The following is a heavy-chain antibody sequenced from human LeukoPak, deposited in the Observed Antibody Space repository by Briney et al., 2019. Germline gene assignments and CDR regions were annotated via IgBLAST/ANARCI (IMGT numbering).Heavy chain of an antibody. Sequence: GGSLRLSCAASGFTFSSYWMSWVRQAPGKGLEWVANIKQDGSEKYYVDSVKGRFTISRDNAKNSLYLQMNSLRAEDTAVYYCARGSASTVTTFGFAFDIWGQGTMVTVSS. CDR1: GFTFSSYW. J-gene: IGHJ3*02. V-gene: IGHV3-7*01. D-gene: IGHD4-17*01. CDR3: ARGSASTVTTFGFAFDI. CDR2: IKQDGSEK.